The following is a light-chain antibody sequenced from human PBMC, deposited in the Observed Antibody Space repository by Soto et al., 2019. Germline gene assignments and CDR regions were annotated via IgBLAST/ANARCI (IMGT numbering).Light chain of an antibody. CDR1: QSVSTS. CDR3: QVRDVWPS. CDR2: DAS. V-gene: IGKV3-11*01. Sequence: IRLPKCPITLGFFPGENAILPCRASQSVSTSLAWYQHKPGQAPRLFIYDASKRAPGIPARFTGSGSGTDFTLTISSLEPEDIAVYYCQVRDVWPSFGQGTKV. J-gene: IGKJ1*01.